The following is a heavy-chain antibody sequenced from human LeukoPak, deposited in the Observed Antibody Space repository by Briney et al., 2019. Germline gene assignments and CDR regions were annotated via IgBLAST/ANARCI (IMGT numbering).Heavy chain of an antibody. CDR2: ISYDGSNK. CDR3: AKVAVEYYYGSGSFDY. D-gene: IGHD3-10*01. V-gene: IGHV3-30*18. CDR1: GFTFSSYG. Sequence: GRSLRLSCAASGFTFSSYGMHWVRQAPGKGLEWVAVISYDGSNKCYADSVKGRFTISRDNSKNTLYLQMNSLRAEDTAVYCCAKVAVEYYYGSGSFDYWGQGTLVTVSS. J-gene: IGHJ4*02.